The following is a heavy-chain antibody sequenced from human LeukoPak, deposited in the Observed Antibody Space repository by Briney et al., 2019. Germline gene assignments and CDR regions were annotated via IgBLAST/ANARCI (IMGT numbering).Heavy chain of an antibody. J-gene: IGHJ4*02. CDR2: IIPIFGTA. CDR1: GGTFSSYA. V-gene: IGHV1-69*05. D-gene: IGHD7-27*01. Sequence: ASVKVSCKASGGTFSSYAISWVRQAPGQGLEWMGRIIPIFGTANYAQKFQGRVTITTDESTSTAYMELSSLRSEDTAVYYCARGRRKLGDYFDYWGQGTLVTVSS. CDR3: ARGRRKLGDYFDY.